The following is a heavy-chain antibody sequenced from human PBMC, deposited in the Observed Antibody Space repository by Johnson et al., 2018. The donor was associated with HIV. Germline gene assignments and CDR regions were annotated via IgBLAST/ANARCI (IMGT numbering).Heavy chain of an antibody. D-gene: IGHD2-8*02. CDR3: ARDNEDIVLVGAFDI. J-gene: IGHJ3*02. Sequence: HVQLVESGGGVVQPGRSLRLSCAASGFTFSSYAMHWVRQAPGKGLEWVAVISYDGSNKYYADSVKGRFTISRDNSKNTLYLQMNSLRAEDTAVYYCARDNEDIVLVGAFDIWGQGTMVTVSS. V-gene: IGHV3-30*04. CDR1: GFTFSSYA. CDR2: ISYDGSNK.